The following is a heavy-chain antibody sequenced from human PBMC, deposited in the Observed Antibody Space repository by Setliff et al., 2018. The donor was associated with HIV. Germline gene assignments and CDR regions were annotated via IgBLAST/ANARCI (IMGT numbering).Heavy chain of an antibody. Sequence: SETLSLTCTVSGGTISTYWSWIRQPPGKGLEWIGYVYYSGSTNYNPSLKSRVTISVDTSKNQVSLKLNSVTAADTAVYYCASRVLGYCRSTSCLNWFDPWGQGTLVTVSS. V-gene: IGHV4-59*08. D-gene: IGHD2-2*01. CDR1: GGTISTY. CDR3: ASRVLGYCRSTSCLNWFDP. CDR2: VYYSGST. J-gene: IGHJ5*02.